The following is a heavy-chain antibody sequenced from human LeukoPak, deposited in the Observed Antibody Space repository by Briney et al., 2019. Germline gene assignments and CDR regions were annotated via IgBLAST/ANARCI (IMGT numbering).Heavy chain of an antibody. CDR3: ASSEWELRGMAIDY. Sequence: PSETLSLTCTVSGGSISSGVYYWSWIRQPAGKGLEGIGRIYTSGNTNYNPSLKSRVTISVDTSKNLFSMRLSSVTAADTGVYYCASSEWELRGMAIDYWGQGTLVTVSS. D-gene: IGHD1-26*01. CDR1: GGSISSGVYY. V-gene: IGHV4-61*02. CDR2: IYTSGNT. J-gene: IGHJ4*02.